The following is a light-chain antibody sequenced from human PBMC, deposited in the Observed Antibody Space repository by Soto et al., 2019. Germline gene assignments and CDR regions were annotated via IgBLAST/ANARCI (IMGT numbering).Light chain of an antibody. CDR3: QQRGSWPPT. CDR1: QSVSGF. CDR2: DTS. V-gene: IGKV3-11*01. Sequence: EVVLTQSPATLSLSPGESATLSCSAHQSVSGFLGWYQQKLGRAPRLLIHDTSNRATGVPARSSGSGSGTDFTLTISSLEPEDFGVYYCQQRGSWPPTFGQGTRLEIK. J-gene: IGKJ5*01.